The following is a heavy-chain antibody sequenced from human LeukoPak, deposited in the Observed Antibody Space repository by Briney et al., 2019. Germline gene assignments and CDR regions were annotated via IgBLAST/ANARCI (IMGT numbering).Heavy chain of an antibody. V-gene: IGHV1-2*02. D-gene: IGHD4-17*01. J-gene: IGHJ3*02. CDR2: INPNSGGT. Sequence: ASVKVSCKASGYTFTGYYMHWVRQAPGQGLEWMGWINPNSGGTNYAQKFQGRVTRTRDTSISTAYMELSRLRSDDTAVYYCARDDALTSADYGDYDAFDIWGQGTMVTVSS. CDR3: ARDDALTSADYGDYDAFDI. CDR1: GYTFTGYY.